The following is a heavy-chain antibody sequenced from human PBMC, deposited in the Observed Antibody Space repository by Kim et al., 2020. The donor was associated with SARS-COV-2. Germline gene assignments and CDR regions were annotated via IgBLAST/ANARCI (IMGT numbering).Heavy chain of an antibody. D-gene: IGHD6-25*01. V-gene: IGHV1-2*02. Sequence: ASVKVSCKVSGYTFTDYYIHWVRQAPGKGLQWMGWINPKSGGTNYAQEFQGRVSMTRDTSITTAYVELSSLRSDDTAVYYCTRISDRGFGYKFDPWGQGTLVIVSS. J-gene: IGHJ5*02. CDR3: TRISDRGFGYKFDP. CDR2: INPKSGGT. CDR1: GYTFTDYY.